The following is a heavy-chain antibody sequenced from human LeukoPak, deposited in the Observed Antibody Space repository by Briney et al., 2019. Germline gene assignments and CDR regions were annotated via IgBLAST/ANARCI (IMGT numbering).Heavy chain of an antibody. D-gene: IGHD1-14*01. CDR1: GFTFSSYS. Sequence: GGSLRLSCAASGFTFSSYSMNWVRQAPGKGLEWVSSISSSSSYIYYADSVKGRFTISRDNAKNSLYLQMNSLRAEDTAVYYCAKDLTHRHRLIPPDYWGQGTLVTVSS. CDR3: AKDLTHRHRLIPPDY. J-gene: IGHJ4*02. V-gene: IGHV3-21*01. CDR2: ISSSSSYI.